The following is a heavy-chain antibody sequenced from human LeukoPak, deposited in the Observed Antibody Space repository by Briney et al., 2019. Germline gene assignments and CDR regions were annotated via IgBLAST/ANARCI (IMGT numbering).Heavy chain of an antibody. CDR1: RGSISSSSFY. Sequence: SETLSLTCTVSRGSISSSSFYWGWIRQPPGKGLEWIGSMYYSGSTYYNSSLKSRVTISVDTSKKVFSLKLTSVTAADTAAYYCVGEEYGTGSYYKSSDWGQGTLVTVSS. V-gene: IGHV4-39*01. CDR2: MYYSGST. D-gene: IGHD3-10*01. J-gene: IGHJ4*02. CDR3: VGEEYGTGSYYKSSD.